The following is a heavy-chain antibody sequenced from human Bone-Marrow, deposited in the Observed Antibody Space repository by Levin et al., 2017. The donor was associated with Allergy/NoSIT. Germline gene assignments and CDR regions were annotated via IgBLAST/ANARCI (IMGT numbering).Heavy chain of an antibody. J-gene: IGHJ5*02. Sequence: GESLKISCKASGYTFTSYDINWVRQATGQGLEWMGWMNPNSGNTGYAQKFQGRVTMTRNTSISTAYMELSSLRSEDTAVYYCARRLPRYCSSTSCYTTNWFDPWGQGTLVTVSS. CDR2: MNPNSGNT. CDR3: ARRLPRYCSSTSCYTTNWFDP. CDR1: GYTFTSYD. D-gene: IGHD2-2*01. V-gene: IGHV1-8*01.